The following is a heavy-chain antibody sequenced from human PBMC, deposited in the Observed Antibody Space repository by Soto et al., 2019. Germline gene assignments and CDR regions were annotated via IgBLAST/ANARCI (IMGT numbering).Heavy chain of an antibody. Sequence: QVQLVQSGAEVKKPGASVKVSCKASGYTFTSYGISWVRQAPGQGLVGMGWISAYNGNTNYAQKLQGRVTMTTDTSTGTAYMELWSLRTDDTAVDYCARVVLTGYYRADYWGQGTLVTVSS. CDR2: ISAYNGNT. CDR1: GYTFTSYG. V-gene: IGHV1-18*04. J-gene: IGHJ4*02. D-gene: IGHD3-9*01. CDR3: ARVVLTGYYRADY.